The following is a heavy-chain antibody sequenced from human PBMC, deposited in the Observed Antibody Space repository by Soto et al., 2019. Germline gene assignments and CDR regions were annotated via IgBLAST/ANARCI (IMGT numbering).Heavy chain of an antibody. CDR3: ARDPQYSSSSWDNWFDP. J-gene: IGHJ5*02. CDR1: GGTFSSDA. CDR2: IIPIFGTA. V-gene: IGHV1-69*01. D-gene: IGHD6-6*01. Sequence: QVQLVQSGAEVKKPGSSMKVSCKASGGTFSSDAISWVRQAPGQGLEWMGGIIPIFGTANYAQQFQGRVTITADESTSTAYMALSSLRSEDTAVYYCARDPQYSSSSWDNWFDPWGQGTLVTVSS.